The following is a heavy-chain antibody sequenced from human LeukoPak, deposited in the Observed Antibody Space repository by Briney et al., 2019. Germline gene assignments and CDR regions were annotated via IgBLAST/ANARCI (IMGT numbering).Heavy chain of an antibody. V-gene: IGHV3-21*01. CDR2: ISSSSSYI. D-gene: IGHD6-19*01. J-gene: IGHJ4*02. CDR3: ASSPSSYFDY. Sequence: GGSLRLSCAASGFTFSSYSMSWVRQAPGKGLEWVSSISSSSSYIYYADSVKGRFTISRDNAKNSLYLQMSSLRAEDTAVYYCASSPSSYFDYWGQGTLVTVSS. CDR1: GFTFSSYS.